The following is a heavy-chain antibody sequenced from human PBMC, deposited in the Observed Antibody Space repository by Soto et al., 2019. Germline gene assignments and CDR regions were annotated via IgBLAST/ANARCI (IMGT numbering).Heavy chain of an antibody. CDR1: GFTFSSYG. CDR3: AREGGSYQFDY. V-gene: IGHV3-33*01. Sequence: QVQLVESGGGVVQPGRSLRLSCAASGFTFSSYGMHWVRQAPGKGLEWVVVIWYDGSNKYYADSVKGRFTISRDNSKNTLYLQMNSLRAEDTAVYYCAREGGSYQFDYWGQGTLVTVSS. D-gene: IGHD1-26*01. CDR2: IWYDGSNK. J-gene: IGHJ4*02.